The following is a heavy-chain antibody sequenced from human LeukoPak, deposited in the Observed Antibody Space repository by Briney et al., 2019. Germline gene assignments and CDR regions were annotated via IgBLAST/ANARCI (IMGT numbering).Heavy chain of an antibody. CDR2: ISGSGTTI. Sequence: GGSLRLSCAASGFTFSRYSMSWVRQAPGKGLEWVSAISGSGTTIYYADSVKGRFTISRDNSKNTLYLQTNSLRGEDTAVYYCAKDSGGTYFSYYYYMNIGGKGTTVTVSS. CDR3: AKDSGGTYFSYYYYMNI. D-gene: IGHD1-26*01. V-gene: IGHV3-23*01. J-gene: IGHJ6*03. CDR1: GFTFSRYS.